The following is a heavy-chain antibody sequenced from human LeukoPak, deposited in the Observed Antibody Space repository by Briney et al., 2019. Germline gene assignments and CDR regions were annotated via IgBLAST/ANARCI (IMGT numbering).Heavy chain of an antibody. V-gene: IGHV1-24*01. CDR2: FDPEDGET. CDR3: AKGSRSIAAPFLVY. CDR1: GYTLTELS. Sequence: ASVKVSCKVSGYTLTELSMHWVRQAPGKGLEWMGGFDPEDGETIYAQKFQGRVTMTRDTSTSTVYMELSSLRSEDTAVYYCAKGSRSIAAPFLVYWGQGTLVTVS. D-gene: IGHD6-6*01. J-gene: IGHJ4*02.